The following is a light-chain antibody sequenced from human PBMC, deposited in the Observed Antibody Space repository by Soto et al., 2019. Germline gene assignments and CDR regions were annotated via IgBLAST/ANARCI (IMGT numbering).Light chain of an antibody. Sequence: EIVMTQSPATLSVSPGERVTLSCRASQSVSSNLAWYQHKLGQAPRLLIYGASTRATGIPARFSGSGSGTEFTLTLSSLQSEDFAVYYCQQYNNWPCMFGQGTNVDIK. CDR2: GAS. J-gene: IGKJ1*01. CDR1: QSVSSN. CDR3: QQYNNWPCM. V-gene: IGKV3-15*01.